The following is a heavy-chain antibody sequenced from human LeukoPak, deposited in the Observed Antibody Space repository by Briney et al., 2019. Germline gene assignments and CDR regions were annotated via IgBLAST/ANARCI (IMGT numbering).Heavy chain of an antibody. D-gene: IGHD2-2*01. J-gene: IGHJ6*02. Sequence: GGSLRLSCAASGFTFSSYGMHWVRQAPGKGLEWVAVISYDGSNKYYADSVKGRFTISRDNSKNTLYLQMNSLRAEDTAVHYCAKDSAFYCSSTSCLGSVDVWGQGTTVTVSS. CDR3: AKDSAFYCSSTSCLGSVDV. CDR2: ISYDGSNK. V-gene: IGHV3-30*18. CDR1: GFTFSSYG.